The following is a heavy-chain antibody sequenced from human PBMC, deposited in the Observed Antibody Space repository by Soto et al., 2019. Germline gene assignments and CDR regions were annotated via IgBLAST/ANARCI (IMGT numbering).Heavy chain of an antibody. J-gene: IGHJ6*02. CDR3: ARLGYCSSTSCYDYYYYGMDV. D-gene: IGHD2-2*01. Sequence: QVQLVQSGAEVKKPGASVKVSCKASGYTFTSYGISWVRQAPGQGLEWMGWISAYNGNTNYAQKLQGRVTMTTDTSTSTAYMELRGLRSDDTAVYYCARLGYCSSTSCYDYYYYGMDVWGQGTTVTVSS. CDR2: ISAYNGNT. V-gene: IGHV1-18*01. CDR1: GYTFTSYG.